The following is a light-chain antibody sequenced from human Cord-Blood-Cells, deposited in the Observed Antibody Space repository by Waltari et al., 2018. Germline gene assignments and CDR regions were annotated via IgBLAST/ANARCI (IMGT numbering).Light chain of an antibody. CDR2: AAS. CDR3: QKYISAPYS. V-gene: IGKV1-27*01. Sequence: DIPMTQSPFSLSASVGDRVTSTCRASQGISNYLAWYQQKPGKVHKLLIYAASTLQSRVPSRFSVSGSGTDFTLTISSLQPEDVATYYCQKYISAPYSFGQGTKLEIK. CDR1: QGISNY. J-gene: IGKJ2*03.